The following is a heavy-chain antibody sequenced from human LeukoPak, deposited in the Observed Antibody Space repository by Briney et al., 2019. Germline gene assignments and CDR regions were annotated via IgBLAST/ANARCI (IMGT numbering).Heavy chain of an antibody. CDR2: INPSGGST. Sequence: GASVTVSCTASGYTFTSYYMHWVRQAPGQGLEWMGIINPSGGSTSYAQKFQGRVTMTRDTSTSTVYMELSSLRSEDTAVYYCARDSGSGNNDYWGQGTLVTVSS. J-gene: IGHJ4*02. CDR3: ARDSGSGNNDY. V-gene: IGHV1-46*01. CDR1: GYTFTSYY. D-gene: IGHD1-26*01.